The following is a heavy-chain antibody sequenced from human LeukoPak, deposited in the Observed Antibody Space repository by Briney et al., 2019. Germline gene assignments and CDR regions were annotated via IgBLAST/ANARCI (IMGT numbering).Heavy chain of an antibody. Sequence: ASVKVSCKASGYTFTGYYMHWVRQAPGQGLEWMGWMNPNSGGTNYAQKFQGRVTMTRDTSISTAYMELSRLRSDDTAVYYCARGDAQLLGDYYYYYYMDVWGKGTTVTVSS. V-gene: IGHV1-2*02. D-gene: IGHD2-2*01. CDR3: ARGDAQLLGDYYYYYYMDV. CDR2: MNPNSGGT. J-gene: IGHJ6*03. CDR1: GYTFTGYY.